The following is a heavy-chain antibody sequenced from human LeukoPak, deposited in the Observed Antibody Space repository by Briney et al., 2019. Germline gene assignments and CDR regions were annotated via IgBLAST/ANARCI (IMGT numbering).Heavy chain of an antibody. CDR3: ATELGSGRLWNPHYFDY. D-gene: IGHD3-3*01. V-gene: IGHV1-46*01. J-gene: IGHJ4*02. CDR2: INPSGGST. Sequence: ASVKVSCKASGYTFTSYYMHWVRQAPGQGLEWMGIINPSGGSTSYAQKFQGRVTMTRDTSTSTVYMELSSLRSEDTAVYYCATELGSGRLWNPHYFDYWGQGTLVTVSS. CDR1: GYTFTSYY.